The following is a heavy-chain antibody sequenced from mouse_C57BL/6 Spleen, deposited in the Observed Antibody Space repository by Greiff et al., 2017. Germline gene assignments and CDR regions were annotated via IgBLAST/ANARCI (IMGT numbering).Heavy chain of an antibody. V-gene: IGHV1-15*01. CDR3: TRSDYDGLDY. J-gene: IGHJ2*01. CDR1: GYTFTDYE. CDR2: IDPETGGT. Sequence: QVQLQQSGAELVRPGASVTLSCKASGYTFTDYEMHWVKQTPVHGLEWIGAIDPETGGTAYNQKFKGKAILTADKSSSTAYMELSSLTSEDSAVYYCTRSDYDGLDYWGQGTTLTVSS. D-gene: IGHD2-4*01.